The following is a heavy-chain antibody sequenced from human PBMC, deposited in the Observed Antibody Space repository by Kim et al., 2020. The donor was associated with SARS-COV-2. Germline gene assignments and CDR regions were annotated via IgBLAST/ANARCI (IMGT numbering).Heavy chain of an antibody. Sequence: GGSLRLSCAASGFTFDDYAMHWVRQAPGKGLEWVSGISWNSGSIGYADSVKGRFTISRDNAKNSLYLQMNSLRAEDTALYYCAKDQLGRDGYNYLPTWYLDLWGRGTLVTVSS. CDR3: AKDQLGRDGYNYLPTWYLDL. V-gene: IGHV3-9*01. CDR1: GFTFDDYA. CDR2: ISWNSGSI. J-gene: IGHJ2*01. D-gene: IGHD5-12*01.